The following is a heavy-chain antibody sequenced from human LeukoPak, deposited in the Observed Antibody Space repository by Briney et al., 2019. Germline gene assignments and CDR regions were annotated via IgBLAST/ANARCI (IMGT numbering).Heavy chain of an antibody. CDR2: IYYSGST. V-gene: IGHV4-30-4*08. D-gene: IGHD3-16*02. Sequence: PSETLSLTCTVSGGSISSGEYYWSWIRQPPGQGLEWIGYIYYSGSTYQNPSLKSRVIISVDTSKNLFSLQLSSVTAADTAMYYCAVGGWRLTFGGVVVPDAFDIWGQGTMVIVSS. CDR3: AVGGWRLTFGGVVVPDAFDI. J-gene: IGHJ3*02. CDR1: GGSISSGEYY.